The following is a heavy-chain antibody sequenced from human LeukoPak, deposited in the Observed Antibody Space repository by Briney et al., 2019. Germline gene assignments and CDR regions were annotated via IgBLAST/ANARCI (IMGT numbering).Heavy chain of an antibody. Sequence: GGSLRLSCAASGFTFSDSYTSWIRQAPGKGLEWLSYISGSSRYTNYADSVKGRFTISRDNAKNSLYLQMNSLRAEDTALYYCARNLLSSGQLDGIDYWGQGTLVTVSS. CDR3: ARNLLSSGQLDGIDY. CDR2: ISGSSRYT. J-gene: IGHJ4*02. CDR1: GFTFSDSY. V-gene: IGHV3-11*06. D-gene: IGHD3-22*01.